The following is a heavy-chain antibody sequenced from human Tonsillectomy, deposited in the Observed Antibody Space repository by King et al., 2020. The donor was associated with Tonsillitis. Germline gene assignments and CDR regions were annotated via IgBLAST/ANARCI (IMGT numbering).Heavy chain of an antibody. CDR3: ASVRVRWLFDPRAPIGRRATIWFDS. CDR1: GGSIGNSRHS. CDR2: MDSGEST. D-gene: IGHD3-22*01. Sequence: QLQESGPGLVKPSQTLSLTCAVSGGSIGNSRHSWSWIRQPPGKGLEWIAYMDSGESTNYNPSLQSRVTMSMDSSRNQFFLNVNSVTAADTAVYFCASVRVRWLFDPRAPIGRRATIWFDSWGQGILVTVSS. J-gene: IGHJ5*01. V-gene: IGHV4-30-4*07.